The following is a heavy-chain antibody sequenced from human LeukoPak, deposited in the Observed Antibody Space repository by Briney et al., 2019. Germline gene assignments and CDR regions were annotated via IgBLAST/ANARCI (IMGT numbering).Heavy chain of an antibody. J-gene: IGHJ4*02. Sequence: GGSLRLSCAASGFTFSSYEMTWVRQAPGKGLEWVSYISSSGSTIYYADSVKGRFTISRDNAKNSLYLQMNSLRAEDTAVYYCANRRWLVSSFDYWGQGTLVTVSS. CDR1: GFTFSSYE. CDR2: ISSSGSTI. V-gene: IGHV3-48*03. CDR3: ANRRWLVSSFDY. D-gene: IGHD6-19*01.